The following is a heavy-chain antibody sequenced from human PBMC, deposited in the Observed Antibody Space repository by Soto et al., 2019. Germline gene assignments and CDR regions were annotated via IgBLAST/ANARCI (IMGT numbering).Heavy chain of an antibody. V-gene: IGHV4-30-2*01. CDR1: GGSISSGGYS. CDR2: IYHSGST. CDR3: ARVSSSSGGNWFDP. D-gene: IGHD6-6*01. Sequence: KSSETLSLTCAVSGGSISSGGYSWSWIRQPPGKGLEWIGYIYHSGSTYYNPSLKSRVTISVDRSKNQFSLKLSSVTAADTAVYYCARVSSSSGGNWFDPWGHGTLVTVAA. J-gene: IGHJ5*02.